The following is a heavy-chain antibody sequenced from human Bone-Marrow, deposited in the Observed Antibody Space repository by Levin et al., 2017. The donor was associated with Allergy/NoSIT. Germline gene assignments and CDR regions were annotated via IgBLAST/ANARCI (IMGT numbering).Heavy chain of an antibody. D-gene: IGHD6-19*01. V-gene: IGHV3-30-3*01. CDR2: ISYDGSNK. J-gene: IGHJ1*01. CDR1: GFTFSSYA. CDR3: ASSSYSSGWYVYFQH. Sequence: GGSLRLSCAASGFTFSSYAMHWVRQAPGKGLEWVAVISYDGSNKYYADSVKGRFTISRDNSKNTLYLQMNSLRAEDTAVYYCASSSYSSGWYVYFQHWGQGTLVTVSS.